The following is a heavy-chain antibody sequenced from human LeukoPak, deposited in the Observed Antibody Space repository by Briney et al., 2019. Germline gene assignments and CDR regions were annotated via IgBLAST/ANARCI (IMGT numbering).Heavy chain of an antibody. Sequence: ASVKVSCKTSGYTFTDNVISWVRQAPGQGLEWMGWISVYNGDTNYAQKVQARVSMTADTSTNTAYMELRSLRSDDTAVYYCATSNHVAPALGYFDSWGQGTLVTVSS. CDR3: ATSNHVAPALGYFDS. V-gene: IGHV1-18*01. D-gene: IGHD5-18*01. CDR1: GYTFTDNV. J-gene: IGHJ4*02. CDR2: ISVYNGDT.